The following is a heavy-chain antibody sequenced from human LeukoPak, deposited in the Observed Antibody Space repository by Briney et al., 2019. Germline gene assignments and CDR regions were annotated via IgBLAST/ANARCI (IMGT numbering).Heavy chain of an antibody. CDR1: GFTFSSYA. CDR2: ISYDGSNK. Sequence: GGSLRLSCAASGFTFSSYAMHWVRQAPGKGLEWVAVISYDGSNKYYADSVKGRFTISRDNSKNTLYLQMNSLRAEDTAVYYCARERGTFFSGMPGRFDYWGQGTLVTVSS. D-gene: IGHD1-26*01. V-gene: IGHV3-30-3*01. J-gene: IGHJ4*02. CDR3: ARERGTFFSGMPGRFDY.